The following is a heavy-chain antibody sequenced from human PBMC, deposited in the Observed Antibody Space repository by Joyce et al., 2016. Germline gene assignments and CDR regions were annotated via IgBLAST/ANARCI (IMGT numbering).Heavy chain of an antibody. CDR2: IYFSGST. J-gene: IGHJ3*02. Sequence: QVQLQESGPGLVKPSQTLSLLCTVSGGSISSGHYHWSWIRQHPGKGLEWIGYIYFSGSTYYNPSLKSRATISVDTSKNQFSLNLDSVTAADTAVYYCARNPRVSAEAFDIWGQGTMVTVSS. D-gene: IGHD3-3*01. V-gene: IGHV4-31*03. CDR3: ARNPRVSAEAFDI. CDR1: GGSISSGHYH.